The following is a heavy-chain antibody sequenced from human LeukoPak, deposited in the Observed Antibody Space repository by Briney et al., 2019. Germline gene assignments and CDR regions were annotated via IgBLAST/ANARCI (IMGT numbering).Heavy chain of an antibody. D-gene: IGHD3-22*01. V-gene: IGHV4-39*01. CDR2: MFYSGST. Sequence: SETLSLTCTVSGDSITGSSYYWGWIRQPPGKGLEWIGSMFYSGSTYSNPSLKSRVTISVDTSKNQFSLKLSSVTAADTAVYYCARHYYDSTGYYYFDYWGQGTLVTVSS. CDR3: ARHYYDSTGYYYFDY. CDR1: GDSITGSSYY. J-gene: IGHJ4*02.